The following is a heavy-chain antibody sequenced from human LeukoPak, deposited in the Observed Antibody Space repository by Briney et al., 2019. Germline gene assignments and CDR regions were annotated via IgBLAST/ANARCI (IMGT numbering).Heavy chain of an antibody. D-gene: IGHD3-10*01. V-gene: IGHV1-24*01. CDR1: GYTLTELS. J-gene: IGHJ4*02. Sequence: ASVKVSCKVSGYTLTELSMHWVRQAPGKGLEWMGGFDPEDGETIYAQKFQGRVTMTEDTSTDTAYMELSSLRSEDTAVYYCATVPITMVRGVILGYWGQGTLVTVSS. CDR2: FDPEDGET. CDR3: ATVPITMVRGVILGY.